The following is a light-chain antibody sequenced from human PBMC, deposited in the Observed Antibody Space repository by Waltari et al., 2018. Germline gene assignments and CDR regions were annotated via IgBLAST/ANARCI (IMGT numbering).Light chain of an antibody. V-gene: IGKV3-11*01. Sequence: EIVLTQSPATLSLSPGERATLSCRASQSVSSYLAWYQQKPGQAPRLLIYDASNRATGIPAMLSGSGSATDFTLTISSLEPEDFAVYYCQQRSNWPPLTFGGWTTVEIK. CDR2: DAS. CDR3: QQRSNWPPLT. CDR1: QSVSSY. J-gene: IGKJ4*01.